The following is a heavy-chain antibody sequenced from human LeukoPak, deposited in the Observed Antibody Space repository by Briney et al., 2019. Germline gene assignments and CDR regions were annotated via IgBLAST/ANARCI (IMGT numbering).Heavy chain of an antibody. CDR3: AHSGITFGGADRRAAFDI. D-gene: IGHD3-16*01. CDR1: GFSLSTSGVG. CDR2: IIWNDDK. Sequence: SGPTLVKPTQTLTLTGTFSGFSLSTSGVGVGWIRQPPGKALEWLALIIWNDDKRYSPSLKSRLSIIKDTSKNQVVLTMTNMDPVDTATYYCAHSGITFGGADRRAAFDIWGQGTMVTVSS. V-gene: IGHV2-5*01. J-gene: IGHJ3*02.